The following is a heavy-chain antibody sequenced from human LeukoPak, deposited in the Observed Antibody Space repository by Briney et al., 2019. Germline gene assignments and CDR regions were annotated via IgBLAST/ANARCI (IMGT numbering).Heavy chain of an antibody. V-gene: IGHV3-9*01. CDR2: ISWNSGSI. CDR3: AKDIGSSWYWAFDI. J-gene: IGHJ3*02. D-gene: IGHD6-13*01. CDR1: GFTFDDYA. Sequence: GGSLRLSCAASGFTFDDYAMPWVRQAPGKGLEWVSGISWNSGSIGYADSVKGRFTISRDNAKNSLYLQMNSLRAEDTALYYCAKDIGSSWYWAFDIWGQGTMVTVSS.